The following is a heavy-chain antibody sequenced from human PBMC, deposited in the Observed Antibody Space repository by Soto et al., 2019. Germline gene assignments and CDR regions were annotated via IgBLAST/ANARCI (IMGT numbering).Heavy chain of an antibody. D-gene: IGHD3-22*01. CDR3: ARDMVYYDSSGYLRERVRFDP. Sequence: QVQLVQSGAEVKKPGASVKVSCKASGYTFTGYYMHWVRQAPGQGLGWMGWINPNSGGTNYAQKFQGRVTMTRDTSISTAYMELSRLRSDDTAVYYCARDMVYYDSSGYLRERVRFDPWGQGTLVTVSS. J-gene: IGHJ5*02. CDR2: INPNSGGT. V-gene: IGHV1-2*02. CDR1: GYTFTGYY.